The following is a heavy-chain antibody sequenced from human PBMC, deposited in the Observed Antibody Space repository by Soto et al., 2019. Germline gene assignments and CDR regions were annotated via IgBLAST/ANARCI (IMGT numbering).Heavy chain of an antibody. Sequence: QITLKESGPTLVKPTQPLTLTCTFSGFSLSTSGVGVGWIRQPPGKALEWLALIYWNDDKRYSPSLKSRLTSPKDTSQNQVVLTMTNKDPVDTAAYSCAHRQGGTILWFGELCWWFDPWGQGTLVTVSS. CDR3: AHRQGGTILWFGELCWWFDP. V-gene: IGHV2-5*01. D-gene: IGHD3-10*01. CDR2: IYWNDDK. CDR1: GFSLSTSGVG. J-gene: IGHJ5*02.